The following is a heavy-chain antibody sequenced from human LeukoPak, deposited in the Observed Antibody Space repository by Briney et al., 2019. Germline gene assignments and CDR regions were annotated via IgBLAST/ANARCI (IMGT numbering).Heavy chain of an antibody. D-gene: IGHD3-16*01. CDR3: ANVFGLFGY. J-gene: IGHJ4*02. CDR2: ISGSGGST. V-gene: IGHV3-23*01. Sequence: GGSLRLSCAASGFTVSSNYMNWVRQPPGKGLEWVSAISGSGGSTYYADSVKGRFTISRDNSKNTLYLQMNSLRAEDTAVYYCANVFGLFGYWGQGTLVTVSS. CDR1: GFTVSSNY.